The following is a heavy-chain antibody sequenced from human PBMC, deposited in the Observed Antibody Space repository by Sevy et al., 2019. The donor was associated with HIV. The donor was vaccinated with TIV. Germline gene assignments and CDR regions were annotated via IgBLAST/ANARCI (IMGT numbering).Heavy chain of an antibody. CDR1: GFTFSSCA. V-gene: IGHV3-23*01. D-gene: IGHD3-16*02. CDR2: ISGSGGST. Sequence: GGSLRLSCAASGFTFSSCAMTWVRQAPGKGLEWVSAISGSGGSTYYAGSVKGRFTISRDNSKNTLYLQMSSVRVEDTAVYYCAKDLGDYVWGTFRENWGQGTLVTVSS. J-gene: IGHJ4*02. CDR3: AKDLGDYVWGTFREN.